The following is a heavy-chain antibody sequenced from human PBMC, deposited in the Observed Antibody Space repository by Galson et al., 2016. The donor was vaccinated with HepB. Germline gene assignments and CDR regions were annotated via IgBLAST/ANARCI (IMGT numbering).Heavy chain of an antibody. V-gene: IGHV1-2*02. Sequence: SVKVSCKASGYTFTGYHIHWLRQAPGQGLEWMGWIDPNSAHTKHAQHSLGRVTMTRDTSISTASMELSMLTSDDTAVDYCVTGVKFKWDYVPLDHWGQGTLVRVSS. CDR1: GYTFTGYH. J-gene: IGHJ1*01. CDR3: VTGVKFKWDYVPLDH. CDR2: IDPNSAHT. D-gene: IGHD1-7*01.